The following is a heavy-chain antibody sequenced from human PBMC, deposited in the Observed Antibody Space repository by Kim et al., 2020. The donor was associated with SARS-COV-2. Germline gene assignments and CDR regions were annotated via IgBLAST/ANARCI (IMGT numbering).Heavy chain of an antibody. J-gene: IGHJ6*01. CDR2: IYYSGST. D-gene: IGHD3-16*01. V-gene: IGHV4-39*01. CDR1: GGSISSSSYY. CDR3: ARIHGPTAAHLWGYYY. Sequence: SETLSLTCTVSGGSISSSSYYWGWIRQPPGKGLEWIGSIYYSGSTYYNPSLKSRVTISVDTSKNQFSLKLSSVTAADTAVYYCARIHGPTAAHLWGYYY.